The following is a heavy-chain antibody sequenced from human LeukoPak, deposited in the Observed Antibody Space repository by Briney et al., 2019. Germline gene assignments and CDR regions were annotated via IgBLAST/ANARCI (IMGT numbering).Heavy chain of an antibody. CDR3: ARHGYSSGWFPY. CDR2: INHSGST. CDR1: GGSFSGYY. Sequence: PSETLSLTCAVYGGSFSGYYWSWIRQPPGKGLEWIGEINHSGSTNYNPSLKSRVTISVDTSKNQFSLKLSSVTAADTAVYYCARHGYSSGWFPYWGQGTLVTVSS. D-gene: IGHD6-19*01. V-gene: IGHV4-34*01. J-gene: IGHJ4*02.